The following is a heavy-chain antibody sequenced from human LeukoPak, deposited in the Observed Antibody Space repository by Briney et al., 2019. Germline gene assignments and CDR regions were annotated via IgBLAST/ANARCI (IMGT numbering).Heavy chain of an antibody. CDR3: SRGGSGYDSFYYYGMDV. J-gene: IGHJ6*02. D-gene: IGHD5-12*01. CDR2: IYDSGST. V-gene: IGHV4-59*01. CDR1: GGPISSYY. Sequence: KPSETLTLTCTVSGGPISSYYWRWIRQPTGKGLEWIGYIYDSGSTNYNPTLKSRVTISVDTSKNQFSLKLSSVTAADTAVYYCSRGGSGYDSFYYYGMDVWGQGTTVTVSS.